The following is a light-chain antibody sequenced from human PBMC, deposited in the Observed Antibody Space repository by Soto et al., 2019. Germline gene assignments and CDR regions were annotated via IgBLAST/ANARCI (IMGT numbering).Light chain of an antibody. CDR1: QGLGDY. J-gene: IGKJ2*01. CDR3: QQRGT. Sequence: ELVLTRSPATLSLSPGERATLSCRTSQGLGDYLAWYQQKPGQAPRLLIYDASNRATGIPARFSGSGSGTDFTLTINSLEPEDFAVYYCQQRGTFGQGTKVEIK. V-gene: IGKV3-11*01. CDR2: DAS.